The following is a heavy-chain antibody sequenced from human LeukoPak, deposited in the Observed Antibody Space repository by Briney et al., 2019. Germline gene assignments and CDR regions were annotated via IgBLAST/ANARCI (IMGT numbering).Heavy chain of an antibody. CDR2: INPNSGGI. D-gene: IGHD5-12*01. J-gene: IGHJ4*02. Sequence: GASVKVSCKAAGYTFRDYYLHWVRQAPAQGLEWMGWINPNSGGINYAQKFQDRVTMTRDTSISQGSLELSRLTSDDTAVQYCATAGGLGGYSGYDPHLEYWGEGTLVTVSS. V-gene: IGHV1-2*02. CDR1: GYTFRDYY. CDR3: ATAGGLGGYSGYDPHLEY.